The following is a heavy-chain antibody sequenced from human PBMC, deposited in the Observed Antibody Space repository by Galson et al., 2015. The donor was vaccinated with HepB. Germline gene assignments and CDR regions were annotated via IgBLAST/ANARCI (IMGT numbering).Heavy chain of an antibody. D-gene: IGHD3-9*01. CDR2: INKDGNTK. J-gene: IGHJ4*02. Sequence: SLRLSCAASGFTFTNFWMDWVRQAPGKGPEWVANINKDGNTKYYVGSVEGRFTISRDNAKKSVYLQMNSLRAEDTAIYYCVREDWFFDYWGQGVLVTVSS. CDR3: VREDWFFDY. CDR1: GFTFTNFW. V-gene: IGHV3-7*01.